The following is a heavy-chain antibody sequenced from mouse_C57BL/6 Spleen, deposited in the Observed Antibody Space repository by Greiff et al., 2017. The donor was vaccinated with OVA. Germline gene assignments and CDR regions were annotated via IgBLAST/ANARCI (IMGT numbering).Heavy chain of an antibody. CDR2: IYPGDGDP. V-gene: IGHV1-80*01. D-gene: IGHD1-1*01. J-gene: IGHJ1*03. CDR3: ARLRVWYFDV. Sequence: VKLQQSGAELVKPGASVKISCKASGYAFSSYWMNWVKQRPGKGLEWIGQIYPGDGDPNYNGKFKGKATLTADKSSSTAYMQLSSLTSEDSAVYFCARLRVWYFDVWGTGTTVTVSS. CDR1: GYAFSSYW.